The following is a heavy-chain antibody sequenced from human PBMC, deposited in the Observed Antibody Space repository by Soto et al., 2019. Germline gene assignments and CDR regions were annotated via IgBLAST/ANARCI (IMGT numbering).Heavy chain of an antibody. CDR3: AKELDYCTNGVCYIDY. J-gene: IGHJ4*02. CDR2: ISYDGSNK. Sequence: QVQLVESGGGVVQPGRSLRLSCAASGFTFSSYGMHWVRQAPGKGLEWVAVISYDGSNKYYADSVKGRFTIFRDNSKNTLYLQMNSLRAEDTAVYYCAKELDYCTNGVCYIDYWGQGTLVTVSS. D-gene: IGHD2-8*01. V-gene: IGHV3-30*18. CDR1: GFTFSSYG.